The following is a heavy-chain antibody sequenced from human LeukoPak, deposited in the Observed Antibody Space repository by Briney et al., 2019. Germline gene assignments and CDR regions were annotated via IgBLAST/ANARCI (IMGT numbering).Heavy chain of an antibody. CDR3: ARGKQLPVRGPLDQ. V-gene: IGHV4-34*01. J-gene: IGHJ4*02. CDR2: INYGGRT. Sequence: SETLSLTCAVYSGSLSGHFWSWIRQPPGKGLEWIGEINYGGRTNYSPSLETRVRLSVDTSKNQFSLKLNSVTAADTALYYCARGKQLPVRGPLDQWGQGTLVTVSS. CDR1: SGSLSGHF. D-gene: IGHD2-2*01.